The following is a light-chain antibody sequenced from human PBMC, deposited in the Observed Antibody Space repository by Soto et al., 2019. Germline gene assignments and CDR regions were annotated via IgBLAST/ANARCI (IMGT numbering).Light chain of an antibody. CDR3: SSYAVSNNVV. CDR2: EVS. V-gene: IGLV2-8*01. Sequence: QSALTQPPSASGSPGQSVTISSTGTSSDVGGYNYVSWYQQHPGKAPKVMIYEVSKRPSGVPDRFSGSKSGNTASLTVSGLQAEDEADYYCSSYAVSNNVVFGGGTMLTVL. CDR1: SSDVGGYNY. J-gene: IGLJ2*01.